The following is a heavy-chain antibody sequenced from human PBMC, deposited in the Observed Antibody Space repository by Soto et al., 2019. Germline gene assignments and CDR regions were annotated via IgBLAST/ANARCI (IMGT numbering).Heavy chain of an antibody. CDR1: GFTFSSYG. J-gene: IGHJ6*02. V-gene: IGHV3-33*01. D-gene: IGHD5-12*01. Sequence: QVQLVESGGGVVQPGRSLRLSCAASGFTFSSYGMHWVRQAPGKGLEWVAVIWYDGSNKYYADSVKGRFTISRDNSKNTLYLQMNSLRAEDTAVYYCARDRRRGYSGDVYYYYGMDVWGQGTTVTVSS. CDR2: IWYDGSNK. CDR3: ARDRRRGYSGDVYYYYGMDV.